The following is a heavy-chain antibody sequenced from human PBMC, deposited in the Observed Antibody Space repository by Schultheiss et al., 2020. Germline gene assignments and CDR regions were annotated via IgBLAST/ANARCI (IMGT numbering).Heavy chain of an antibody. V-gene: IGHV3-11*01. CDR2: IRSSANTI. J-gene: IGHJ6*02. CDR3: ARGHYGLDV. CDR1: GFTFSDYY. Sequence: GESLKISCAASGFTFSDYYMSWIRQAPGKGLEWVSYIRSSANTIYYADSVKGRFTISRDNAKNSLYLQMNSLRAEDTAVYFCARGHYGLDVWGQGTTVTVSS.